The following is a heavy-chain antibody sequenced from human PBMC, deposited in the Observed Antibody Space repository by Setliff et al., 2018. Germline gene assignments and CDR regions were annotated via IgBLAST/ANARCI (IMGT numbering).Heavy chain of an antibody. CDR1: GYTFTGYY. Sequence: ASVKVSCKASGYTFTGYYMHWVRQAPGQGLEWMGWINPNSGGTNYAQKFQGWVTMTRDASISTAYMEMRRLRSDDTAVYYCARVRKWFPVYYFEYWGQGTLVTVSS. J-gene: IGHJ4*02. D-gene: IGHD3-22*01. CDR2: INPNSGGT. CDR3: ARVRKWFPVYYFEY. V-gene: IGHV1-2*04.